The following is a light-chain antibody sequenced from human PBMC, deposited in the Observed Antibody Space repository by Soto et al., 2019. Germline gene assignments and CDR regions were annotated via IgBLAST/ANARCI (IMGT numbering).Light chain of an antibody. CDR1: SSDVGGYNY. V-gene: IGLV2-11*01. Sequence: QSALTQPRSVSGSPGQSVTISCTGTSSDVGGYNYVSWYQQHPGKAPKLMIYDVSKRPSGVPDRFSGSKSGNTASLTISGLQAEDEADYYCCSYAGSYTLYVSGTGTKLTVL. J-gene: IGLJ1*01. CDR3: CSYAGSYTLYV. CDR2: DVS.